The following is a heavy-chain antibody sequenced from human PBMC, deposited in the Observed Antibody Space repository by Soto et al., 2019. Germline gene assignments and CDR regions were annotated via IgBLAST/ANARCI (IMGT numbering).Heavy chain of an antibody. D-gene: IGHD6-13*01. Sequence: EVQLVESGGGLVQPGGSLTVSCAASGFTFSSYWMHWVRQAPGKGLVWVSRINSHGSSTSYADSVKGRFTISRDNAKNTLYLQMNSLRAEDTAVYYCARARGQQLHYYYYGKDVWGQGTTVTVSS. J-gene: IGHJ6*02. CDR3: ARARGQQLHYYYYGKDV. CDR1: GFTFSSYW. V-gene: IGHV3-74*01. CDR2: INSHGSST.